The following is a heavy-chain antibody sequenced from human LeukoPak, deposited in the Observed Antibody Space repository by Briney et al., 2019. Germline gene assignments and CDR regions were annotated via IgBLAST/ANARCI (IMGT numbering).Heavy chain of an antibody. CDR3: RDPFDY. CDR1: GFSFNSYG. D-gene: IGHD2/OR15-2a*01. V-gene: IGHV3-30*02. CDR2: IRYDGSNK. J-gene: IGHJ4*02. Sequence: GGSLRLSCAASGFSFNSYGMHWVRQAPGKGLEWVTFIRYDGSNKYYADSVKGRFTISRDNSRNTLYLQMNSLRAEDTAVYYCRDPFDYWGQGTLVTVSS.